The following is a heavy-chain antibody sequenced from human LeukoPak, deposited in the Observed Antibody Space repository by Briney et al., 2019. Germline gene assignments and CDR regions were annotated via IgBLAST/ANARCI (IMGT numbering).Heavy chain of an antibody. CDR2: ISGSGGDT. D-gene: IGHD6-19*01. J-gene: IGHJ4*02. Sequence: GGSLRLSCAASGFTFNNYVMSWVRQAPGKGLEWVSGISGSGGDTYYADSVKGRFTISRDNSKNTLYLQMSSLRAEDTAVYYCVKGRIAVAGTLGYWGQGTLVTVSS. CDR1: GFTFNNYV. V-gene: IGHV3-23*01. CDR3: VKGRIAVAGTLGY.